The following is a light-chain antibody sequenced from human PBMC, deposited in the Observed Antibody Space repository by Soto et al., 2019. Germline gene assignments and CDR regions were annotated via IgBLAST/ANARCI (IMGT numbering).Light chain of an antibody. CDR2: GAS. CDR1: QSVSSTS. J-gene: IGKJ4*01. CDR3: HQYGSLVLT. Sequence: EIALTQSPGTLYLSPGERATLSCRASQSVSSTSFAWYQQKPGQAPRRRLYGASSRATDIPYRFSGSGSGPDFTPTISRPEPDAVGVYYCHQYGSLVLTFGGGTKVEIK. V-gene: IGKV3-20*01.